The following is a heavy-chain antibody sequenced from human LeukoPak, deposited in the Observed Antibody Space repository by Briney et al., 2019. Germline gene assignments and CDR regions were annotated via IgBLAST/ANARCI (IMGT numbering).Heavy chain of an antibody. J-gene: IGHJ6*03. V-gene: IGHV1-2*02. CDR1: GYTFTGYY. CDR2: INPNSGGT. D-gene: IGHD6-19*01. CDR3: ARGMYSSGWFTYYYYYYMDV. Sequence: ASVKVSCKASGYTFTGYYIHWVRQAPGQGLEWMGWINPNSGGTNYAQKFQGRVTMTRDTSIRTAYMELSRLRSDDTAVYYCARGMYSSGWFTYYYYYYMDVWGKGTTVTVSS.